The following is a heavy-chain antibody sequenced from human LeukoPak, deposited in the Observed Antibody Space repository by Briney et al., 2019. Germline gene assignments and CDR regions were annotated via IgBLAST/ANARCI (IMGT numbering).Heavy chain of an antibody. Sequence: GASVKVSCKASGGTFSSYAISWVRQAPGQGLEWMGGIIPIFGTANYPQMFQGRVTITTDESTSTAYMELSSLSSEDTAVYYCARGEYQLLSPPGYWGQGTLVTVSS. D-gene: IGHD2-2*01. J-gene: IGHJ4*02. CDR2: IIPIFGTA. V-gene: IGHV1-69*05. CDR1: GGTFSSYA. CDR3: ARGEYQLLSPPGY.